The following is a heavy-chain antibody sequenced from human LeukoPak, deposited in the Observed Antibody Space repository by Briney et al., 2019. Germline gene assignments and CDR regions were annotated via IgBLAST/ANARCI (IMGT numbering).Heavy chain of an antibody. D-gene: IGHD1-26*01. V-gene: IGHV4-39*07. CDR1: GGSISSSSYY. CDR3: ARDTIVGATAPDY. J-gene: IGHJ4*02. Sequence: SQTLSLTCTVSGGSISSSSYYWGWIRQPPGKGLEWIGSIYYGGSTYYNPSLKSRVTMSVDTSKNQFSLKLSSVTAADTAVYYCARDTIVGATAPDYWGQGTLVTVSS. CDR2: IYYGGST.